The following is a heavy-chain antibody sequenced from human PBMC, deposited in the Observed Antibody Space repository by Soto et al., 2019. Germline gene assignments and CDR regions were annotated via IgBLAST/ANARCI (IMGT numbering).Heavy chain of an antibody. Sequence: GGSLRLSCAASGFTVSSNYMSWVRQAPGKGLEWVSVIYSGGSTYYADSVKGRFTISRDNSKNTLYLQMNSLRAEDTAVYYCARDRRGYDILTGYDAFDIWGQGTMVTVSS. V-gene: IGHV3-66*01. J-gene: IGHJ3*02. CDR1: GFTVSSNY. CDR2: IYSGGST. CDR3: ARDRRGYDILTGYDAFDI. D-gene: IGHD3-9*01.